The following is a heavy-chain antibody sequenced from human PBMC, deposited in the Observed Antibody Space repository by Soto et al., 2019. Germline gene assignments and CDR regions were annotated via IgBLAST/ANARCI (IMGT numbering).Heavy chain of an antibody. CDR1: GFTFSSYS. V-gene: IGHV3-21*01. J-gene: IGHJ6*02. CDR2: ISSSSSYI. CDR3: AREVLGSGWFPTYGMDV. D-gene: IGHD6-19*01. Sequence: GGSLRLSCAASGFTFSSYSMNWVRQAPGKGLEWVSSISSSSSYIYYADSVKGRFTISRDNAKNSLYLQMNSLRAEETAVYYCAREVLGSGWFPTYGMDVWGQGTTVTVSS.